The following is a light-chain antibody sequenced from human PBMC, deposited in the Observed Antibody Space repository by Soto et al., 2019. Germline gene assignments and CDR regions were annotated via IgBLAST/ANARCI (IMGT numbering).Light chain of an antibody. CDR2: AAS. V-gene: IGKV1-6*01. J-gene: IGKJ4*01. CDR3: QQYDNYKPLT. Sequence: AIQVTQSPSSLSASVGDRVTITCRASQAIRTDLGWYQQKPGKAPKLLIFAASNLYSGVPSRFTGSGSGTDFTLTINGLQPDDFATYYCQQYDNYKPLTFGGGTKV. CDR1: QAIRTD.